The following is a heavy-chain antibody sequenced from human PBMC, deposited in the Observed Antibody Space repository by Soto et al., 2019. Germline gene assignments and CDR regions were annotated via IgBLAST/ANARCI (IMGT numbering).Heavy chain of an antibody. CDR3: ARRPPTFLRWSNFDY. Sequence: GESLKISCKGSGYSFTSYWIGWVRQMPGKGLEWMGIIYPGDSDTRYSPSFQGQVTISADKSISTAYLQWSSLKASDTAMYYCARRPPTFLRWSNFDYWGQGTLVTVSS. V-gene: IGHV5-51*01. D-gene: IGHD4-17*01. J-gene: IGHJ4*02. CDR2: IYPGDSDT. CDR1: GYSFTSYW.